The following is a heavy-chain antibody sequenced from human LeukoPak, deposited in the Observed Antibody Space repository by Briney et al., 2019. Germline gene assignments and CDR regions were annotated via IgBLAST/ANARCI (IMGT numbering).Heavy chain of an antibody. V-gene: IGHV3-30*04. CDR3: AREKGRGVISPYYDC. J-gene: IGHJ4*02. CDR2: VAYDGSNK. Sequence: GGSLRLSCTASGFTFSRYAMHWLRQAPGKGLEWVAVVAYDGSNKYPADSLKGRFTISRDTSKNTLSLQMSSLRVEDTAVYFCAREKGRGVISPYYDCSGQGTLVTVSS. D-gene: IGHD3-10*01. CDR1: GFTFSRYA.